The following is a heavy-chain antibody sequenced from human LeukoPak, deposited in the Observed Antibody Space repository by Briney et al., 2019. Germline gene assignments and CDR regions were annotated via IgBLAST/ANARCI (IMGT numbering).Heavy chain of an antibody. CDR1: GGTFSSYA. D-gene: IGHD1-26*01. CDR2: INPNSGGT. Sequence: GSSVKVSCKASGGTFSSYAISWVRQAPGQGLEWMGWINPNSGGTNYAQKLQGRVTMTTDTSTSTAYMELRSLRSDDTAVYYCARVSFGGATPYFDYWGQGTLVTVSS. CDR3: ARVSFGGATPYFDY. V-gene: IGHV1-18*01. J-gene: IGHJ4*02.